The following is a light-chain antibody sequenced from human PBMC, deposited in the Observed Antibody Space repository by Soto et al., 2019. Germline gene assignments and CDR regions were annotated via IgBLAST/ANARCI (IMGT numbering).Light chain of an antibody. V-gene: IGKV1-39*01. CDR1: QSIASY. J-gene: IGKJ1*01. Sequence: DIQMTQSPSSLSASVGDRVSITCRASQSIASYLSWYQQKPGKAPKLLIYSASTLQSGVPARFRGIGSGTDLTLTISSLQPEDFATYYCQQSYSIVWTFGQGTKLEIK. CDR3: QQSYSIVWT. CDR2: SAS.